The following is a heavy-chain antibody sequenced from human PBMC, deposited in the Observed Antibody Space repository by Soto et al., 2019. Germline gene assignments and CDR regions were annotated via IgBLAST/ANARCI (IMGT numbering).Heavy chain of an antibody. V-gene: IGHV5-51*01. CDR1: GYSFNTFW. D-gene: IGHD5-18*01. CDR2: IYPGDFDT. Sequence: GESLKISCLGSGYSFNTFWIGWVRQMPGKGLEWMGIIYPGDFDTRYSPSFQGHVTMSVDKSINTAYLQWSSLETSDNAMYFCARLLGYSYGHQKLFDYWGQGTPVTVS. CDR3: ARLLGYSYGHQKLFDY. J-gene: IGHJ4*02.